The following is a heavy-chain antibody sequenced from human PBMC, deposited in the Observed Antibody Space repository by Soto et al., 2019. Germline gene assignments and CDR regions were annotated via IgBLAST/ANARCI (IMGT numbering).Heavy chain of an antibody. CDR2: ISYDGSNK. V-gene: IGHV3-30*18. CDR3: AKDLSGSGSYSYYYYGMDV. CDR1: GFTFSSYG. D-gene: IGHD3-10*01. J-gene: IGHJ6*02. Sequence: GGSLRLSCAAPGFTFSSYGMHWVRQAPGKGLEWVAVISYDGSNKYYADSVKGRFTISRDNSKNTLYLQMNSLRAEDTAVYYCAKDLSGSGSYSYYYYGMDVWGQGTTVTVSS.